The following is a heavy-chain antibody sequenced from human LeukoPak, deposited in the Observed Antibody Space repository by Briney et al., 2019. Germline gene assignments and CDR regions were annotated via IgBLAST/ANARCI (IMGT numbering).Heavy chain of an antibody. D-gene: IGHD3-10*01. CDR1: GGSISSTSYY. Sequence: SETLSLTCTVSGGSISSTSYYWGWIRQPPGKGLEWIGNIYYNGNTYYNPSLKSRVTFSVDTSKNQFSLKLSSVTAADTAVYYCARDSGGYWGQGTLVTVSS. CDR3: ARDSGGY. J-gene: IGHJ4*02. V-gene: IGHV4-39*07. CDR2: IYYNGNT.